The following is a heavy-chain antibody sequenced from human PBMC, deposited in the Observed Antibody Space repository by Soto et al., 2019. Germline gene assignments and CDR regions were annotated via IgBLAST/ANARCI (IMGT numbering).Heavy chain of an antibody. D-gene: IGHD1-26*01. CDR2: INHLETT. Sequence: SEPLSLTCTVSGASITYGGYSWSWIRQTPGKGLEWIGYINHLETTFYNPSFESRLTLSIDRAKNQFSLKLHSMSAADRAVYFCARGGGSDSFDYWGQGILVTVSS. CDR3: ARGGGSDSFDY. V-gene: IGHV4-30-2*01. CDR1: GASITYGGYS. J-gene: IGHJ4*02.